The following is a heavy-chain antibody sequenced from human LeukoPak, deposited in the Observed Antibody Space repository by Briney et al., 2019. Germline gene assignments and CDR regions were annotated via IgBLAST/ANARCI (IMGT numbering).Heavy chain of an antibody. CDR3: ASWGRMVGPNY. Sequence: PSETLSLTCTVSSGSISSSSYYWSWIRQPPGKGLEWIGYIYYSGSTNYNPSLKSRLTMSVDRSKNQFSLKLSSVTAADTAVYYCASWGRMVGPNYWGQGTLVTVSS. CDR2: IYYSGST. V-gene: IGHV4-61*01. D-gene: IGHD1-26*01. CDR1: SGSISSSSYY. J-gene: IGHJ4*02.